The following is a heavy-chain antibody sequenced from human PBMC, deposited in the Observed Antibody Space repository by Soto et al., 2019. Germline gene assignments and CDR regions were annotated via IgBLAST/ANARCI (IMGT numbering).Heavy chain of an antibody. V-gene: IGHV4-34*01. D-gene: IGHD3-10*01. CDR1: GGSFSGYY. J-gene: IGHJ5*02. CDR3: ARERLLLLWFGEVSGWFDP. Sequence: SETLSLTCAVYGGSFSGYYWSWIRQPPGKGLEWTGEINHSGSTNYNPSLKSRVSISVDTSKNQFSLKLSSVTVADTAVYYCARERLLLLWFGEVSGWFDPWGQGTLVTVSS. CDR2: INHSGST.